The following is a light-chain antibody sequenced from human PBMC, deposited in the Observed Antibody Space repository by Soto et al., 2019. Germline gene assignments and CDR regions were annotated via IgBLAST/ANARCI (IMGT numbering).Light chain of an antibody. CDR2: DVS. CDR1: STDVGRYNY. V-gene: IGLV2-14*01. J-gene: IGLJ1*01. Sequence: SVLTQPASVSGSPGQSITISCTGTSTDVGRYNYVSWYQQHPGKAPKLMVYDVSNRPSWVSNRFSGSKSGITASLTISGLQAEDEVDYYCTSYTSDSTYVFGTGTKVTVL. CDR3: TSYTSDSTYV.